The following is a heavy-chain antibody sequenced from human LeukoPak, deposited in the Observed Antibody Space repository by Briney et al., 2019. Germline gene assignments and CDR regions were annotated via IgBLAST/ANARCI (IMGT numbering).Heavy chain of an antibody. D-gene: IGHD6-13*01. V-gene: IGHV3-21*01. J-gene: IGHJ4*02. CDR1: GFTFSSYS. CDR3: ARAKSSSSWYNYFDY. CDR2: ISSSSSYI. Sequence: GGSLRLSCAASGFTFSSYSMNWVRQPPGKGLEWVSSISSSSSYIYYADSVKGRFTISRDNAKNSLYLQMNSLRAEDTAVYYCARAKSSSSWYNYFDYWGQGTLVTVSS.